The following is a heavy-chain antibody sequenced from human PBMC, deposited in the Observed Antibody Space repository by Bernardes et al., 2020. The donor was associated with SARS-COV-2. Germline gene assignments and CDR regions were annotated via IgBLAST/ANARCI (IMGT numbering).Heavy chain of an antibody. V-gene: IGHV3-30-3*01. J-gene: IGHJ4*02. Sequence: GGSLRLSCAASGFTFSSYAMHWVRQAPGKGLEWVAVISYDGSNKYYADSVKGRFTISRDNSKNTLYLQMNSLRAEDTAVYYCARAFAPDLHTRITMVRGVGGYWGQGTLVTVSS. CDR1: GFTFSSYA. CDR2: ISYDGSNK. D-gene: IGHD3-10*01. CDR3: ARAFAPDLHTRITMVRGVGGY.